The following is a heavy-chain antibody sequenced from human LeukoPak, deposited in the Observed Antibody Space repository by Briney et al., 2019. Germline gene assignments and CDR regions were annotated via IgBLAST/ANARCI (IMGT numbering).Heavy chain of an antibody. CDR1: GGSISSIDW. V-gene: IGHV4-4*02. D-gene: IGHD6-19*01. CDR3: ARGYGSGWEIDY. J-gene: IGHJ4*02. CDR2: MSHSGGT. Sequence: SETLSLTCAVSGGSISSIDWWTWVRQPPGKELEWIGEMSHSGGTNYNPSLKSRVTISVDTSKNQFSLKLSSVTAADTAVYYCARGYGSGWEIDYWGQGTLVTVPS.